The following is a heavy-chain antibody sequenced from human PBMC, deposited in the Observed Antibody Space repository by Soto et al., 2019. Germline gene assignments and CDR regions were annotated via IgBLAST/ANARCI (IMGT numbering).Heavy chain of an antibody. V-gene: IGHV4-59*01. CDR2: IYYSGST. D-gene: IGHD6-6*01. CDR1: GGSISSYY. Sequence: QVQLQESGPGLVKPSETLSLTCTVSGGSISSYYWSWIRQPPGKGLEWIWYIYYSGSTNYNPSLKSRVTISVETSNNQFALKLSSVTAADTAVYYCARDEQLGTFDYGGQGTLVTVSS. CDR3: ARDEQLGTFDY. J-gene: IGHJ4*02.